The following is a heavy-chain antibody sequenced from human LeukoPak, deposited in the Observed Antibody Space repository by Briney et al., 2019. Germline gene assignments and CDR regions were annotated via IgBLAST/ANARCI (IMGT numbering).Heavy chain of an antibody. Sequence: SETLSLTCAVYGGSFSGYYWSWIRQPPGKGLEWIGEINHSGSTNYNPSLKSRVTIPVDTSKNQFSLKLSPVTAADTAVYYCARGLAYYDGSGGYYIPRWFDPWGQGTLVTVSS. D-gene: IGHD3-10*01. J-gene: IGHJ5*02. CDR2: INHSGST. CDR1: GGSFSGYY. CDR3: ARGLAYYDGSGGYYIPRWFDP. V-gene: IGHV4-34*01.